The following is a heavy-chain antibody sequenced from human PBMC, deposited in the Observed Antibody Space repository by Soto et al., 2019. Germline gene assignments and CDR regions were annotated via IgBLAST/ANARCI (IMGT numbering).Heavy chain of an antibody. CDR1: GGSISSYY. CDR3: ARAVGVPAAHGLGMDV. V-gene: IGHV4-59*01. Sequence: SETLSLTCTVSGGSISSYYWSWIRQPPGKGLEWIGYIYYSGSTNYNPSLKSRVTISVDTSKSQFSLKLSSVTAADTAVYYCARAVGVPAAHGLGMDVWGQGTTVTVSS. CDR2: IYYSGST. J-gene: IGHJ6*02. D-gene: IGHD2-2*01.